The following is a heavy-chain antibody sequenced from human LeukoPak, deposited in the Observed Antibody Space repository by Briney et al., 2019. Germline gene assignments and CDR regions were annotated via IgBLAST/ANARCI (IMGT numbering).Heavy chain of an antibody. V-gene: IGHV3-11*01. J-gene: IGHJ3*02. CDR1: GFTFSDYY. Sequence: GGSLRLSCAASGFTFSDYYMSWIRQAPGKGLEWVSYISSSGSTIYYADSVKGRFTISRDNAKNSLYLQMNSLRAEDPAVYYCARGFITMIVVGFSGSADAFDIWGQGTMVTVSS. CDR3: ARGFITMIVVGFSGSADAFDI. CDR2: ISSSGSTI. D-gene: IGHD3-22*01.